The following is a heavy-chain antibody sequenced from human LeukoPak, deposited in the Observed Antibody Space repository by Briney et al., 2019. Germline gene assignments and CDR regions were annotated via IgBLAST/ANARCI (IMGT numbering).Heavy chain of an antibody. CDR2: INPSGGST. CDR3: ARDWAGVYYYYGMDV. J-gene: IGHJ6*02. D-gene: IGHD6-19*01. Sequence: GASVKVSCKASGYTFTSYYMHWVRQAPGQGLEWMGIINPSGGSTSYAQKFQGRVTMTRDTSTSTVYTELSSLRSEDTAVYYCARDWAGVYYYYGMDVWGQGTTVTVSS. V-gene: IGHV1-46*01. CDR1: GYTFTSYY.